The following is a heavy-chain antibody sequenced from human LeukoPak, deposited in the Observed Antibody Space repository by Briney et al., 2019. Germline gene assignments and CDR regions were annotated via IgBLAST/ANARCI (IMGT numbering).Heavy chain of an antibody. V-gene: IGHV3-30*02. CDR1: GFTFSSYG. CDR3: ARQVWSGWSREFDY. Sequence: GGSLRLSCAASGFTFSSYGMHWVRQAPGKGLEWVAFIRYDGSNKYYADSVKGRFTISRDNAKNSLYLQMNSLRAEDAAVYYCARQVWSGWSREFDYWGQGTLVTVSS. CDR2: IRYDGSNK. J-gene: IGHJ4*02. D-gene: IGHD6-19*01.